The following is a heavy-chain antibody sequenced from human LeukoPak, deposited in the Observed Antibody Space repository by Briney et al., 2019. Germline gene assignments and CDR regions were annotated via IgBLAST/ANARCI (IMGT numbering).Heavy chain of an antibody. J-gene: IGHJ4*02. CDR3: ARGHTYYYDSSGYYQLDY. CDR2: IDHSGST. CDR1: GGSFSGYY. Sequence: SETLSLTCAVYGGSFSGYYWSWIRQPPGKGLEWIGEIDHSGSTNYNPSLKSRVTISVDTSKNQFSLKLSSVTAADTAVYYCARGHTYYYDSSGYYQLDYWGQGTLVTVSS. D-gene: IGHD3-22*01. V-gene: IGHV4-34*01.